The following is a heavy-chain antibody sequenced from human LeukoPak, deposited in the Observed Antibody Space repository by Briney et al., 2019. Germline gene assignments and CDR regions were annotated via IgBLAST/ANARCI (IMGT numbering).Heavy chain of an antibody. CDR2: IRYDGSNK. Sequence: GGSLRLSCAASGFTFSSYGMNWVRQAPGKGLEWVAFIRYDGSNKYYADSVKGRFTISRDNSKNTLYLQMNSLRAEDTAVYYCAKDRFRWFGEGDAFDIWGQGTMVTVSS. J-gene: IGHJ3*02. D-gene: IGHD3-10*01. CDR1: GFTFSSYG. CDR3: AKDRFRWFGEGDAFDI. V-gene: IGHV3-30*02.